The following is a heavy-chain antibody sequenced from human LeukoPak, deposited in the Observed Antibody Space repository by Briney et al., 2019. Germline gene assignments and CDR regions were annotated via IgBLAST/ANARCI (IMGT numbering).Heavy chain of an antibody. CDR2: INQGGSEK. J-gene: IGHJ6*04. V-gene: IGHV3-7*01. Sequence: PGGSLRLSCAASGFSFSSHWMSWVRQAPGKGLEWVAYINQGGSEKYYVDSVKGRFTISRDNAKNSLYLQMNSLRAEDTAVYYCAELGITMIGGVWGKGTTVTISS. D-gene: IGHD3-10*02. CDR1: GFSFSSHW. CDR3: AELGITMIGGV.